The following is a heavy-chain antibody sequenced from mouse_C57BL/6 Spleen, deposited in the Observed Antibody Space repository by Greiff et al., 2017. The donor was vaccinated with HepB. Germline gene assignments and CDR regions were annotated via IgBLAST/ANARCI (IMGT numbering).Heavy chain of an antibody. V-gene: IGHV5-17*01. J-gene: IGHJ2*01. D-gene: IGHD1-1*01. CDR3: ARPSVVAFDY. CDR2: ISSGSSTI. CDR1: GFTFSDYG. Sequence: EVHLVESGGGLVKPGGSLKLSCAASGFTFSDYGMHWVRQAPEKGLEWVAYISSGSSTIYYADTVKGRFTISRDNAKNTLFLQMTSLRSEDTAMYYCARPSVVAFDYWGQGTTLTVSS.